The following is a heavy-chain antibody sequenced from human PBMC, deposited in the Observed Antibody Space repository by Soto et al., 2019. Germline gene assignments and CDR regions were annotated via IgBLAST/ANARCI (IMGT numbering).Heavy chain of an antibody. CDR1: GYTLTELS. CDR2: FDPEDGET. Sequence: ASVKVSCKVSGYTLTELSMHWVRQAPGKGLEWMGGFDPEDGETIYAQKFQGRVTMTEDTSTDTAYMELSSLRSEDTAVYYCATDRRYYSDSSGYPPLDYWGQGTLVTVSS. V-gene: IGHV1-24*01. J-gene: IGHJ4*02. CDR3: ATDRRYYSDSSGYPPLDY. D-gene: IGHD3-22*01.